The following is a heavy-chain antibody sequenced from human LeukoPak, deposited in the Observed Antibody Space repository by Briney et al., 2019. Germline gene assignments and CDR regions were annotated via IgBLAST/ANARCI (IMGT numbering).Heavy chain of an antibody. CDR2: IYYSGST. CDR1: GGSISSSSYY. CDR3: ARDGQQLDWFDP. Sequence: SETLSLTCTVSGGSISSSSYYWGWIRQPPGKGLEWIGSIYYSGSTYYNPSLKGRVTISVDTSKNQFSLKLSSVTAADTAVYYCARDGQQLDWFDPWGQGTLVTVSS. D-gene: IGHD6-13*01. J-gene: IGHJ5*02. V-gene: IGHV4-39*07.